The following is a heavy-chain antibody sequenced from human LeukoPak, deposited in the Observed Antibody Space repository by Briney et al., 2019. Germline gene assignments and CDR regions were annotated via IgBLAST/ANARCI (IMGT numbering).Heavy chain of an antibody. CDR3: ARGGSGSSFTDY. Sequence: ASVKVSCKASGYTFTNYGISWVRQAPGQGLEWMGWIGAYNGDTNYAQEFQGRVTMTTDTSTSTAYVELRNLRSDDTAVYFCARGGSGSSFTDYWGQGTLVTVSS. V-gene: IGHV1-18*01. CDR2: IGAYNGDT. D-gene: IGHD3-10*01. CDR1: GYTFTNYG. J-gene: IGHJ4*02.